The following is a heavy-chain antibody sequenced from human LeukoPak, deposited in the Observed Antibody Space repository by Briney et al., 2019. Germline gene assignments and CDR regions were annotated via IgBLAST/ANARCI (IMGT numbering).Heavy chain of an antibody. D-gene: IGHD3-10*01. J-gene: IGHJ4*02. CDR2: ISANGRST. CDR3: AKSSPMTMVRGANDY. V-gene: IGHV3-23*01. CDR1: GFTITSYA. Sequence: GGSLRLSCVASGFTITSYAMSWIRQAPGKGLEWISAISANGRSTYHADSVKGRFTISRDNSVNTLYLQMNSLRAEDTAVYYCAKSSPMTMVRGANDYWGQGTLVTVSS.